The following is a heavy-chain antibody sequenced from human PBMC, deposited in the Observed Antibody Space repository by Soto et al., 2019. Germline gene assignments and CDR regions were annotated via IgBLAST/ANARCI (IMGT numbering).Heavy chain of an antibody. CDR3: AKDAPYYYDSSGYYGPFDY. CDR1: GFPFSSDG. V-gene: IGHV3-30*18. D-gene: IGHD3-22*01. Sequence: LSLSCAASGFPFSSDGIHRVRQAPGKGLEWVAHISYDGINKYYADSVKGRFTIPRHNSKHTQHLQINNLRAEDTAMYYCAKDAPYYYDSSGYYGPFDYWGQGTLVTVSS. CDR2: ISYDGINK. J-gene: IGHJ4*02.